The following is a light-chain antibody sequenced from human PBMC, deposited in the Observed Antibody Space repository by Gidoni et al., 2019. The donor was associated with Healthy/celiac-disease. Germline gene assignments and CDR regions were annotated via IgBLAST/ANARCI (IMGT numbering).Light chain of an antibody. CDR1: SSNIGSNY. CDR2: SNN. V-gene: IGLV1-47*02. CDR3: AAWDDSLSGPV. Sequence: QSVLTQPPSASGTPGQRVTISFSGSSSNIGSNYVYWYQQLPGTAPKLLIYSNNQRPSGVPDRFSGSKSGTSASLAISGLRSEDEADYYCAAWDDSLSGPVLGGGTKLTVL. J-gene: IGLJ3*02.